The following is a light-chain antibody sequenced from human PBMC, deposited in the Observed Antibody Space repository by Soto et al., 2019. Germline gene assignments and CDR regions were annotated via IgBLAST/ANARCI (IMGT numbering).Light chain of an antibody. CDR1: RTVDSTY. J-gene: IGKJ4*01. CDR3: QQFSSYPLT. Sequence: EIVLTQSPGTLSLSPGERATISCRASRTVDSTYLAWYQQKPGQAPRLLIYDASRRATGIPDRFSGGGSGTDFTLTISRLEPEDFAVYYCQQFSSYPLTFGGGTKV. CDR2: DAS. V-gene: IGKV3-20*01.